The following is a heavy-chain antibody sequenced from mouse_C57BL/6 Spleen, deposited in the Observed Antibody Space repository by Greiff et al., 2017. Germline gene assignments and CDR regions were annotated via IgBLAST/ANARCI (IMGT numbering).Heavy chain of an antibody. J-gene: IGHJ1*03. D-gene: IGHD2-1*01. CDR2: IYPGSGST. CDR1: GYTFTSYW. CDR3: ARWELRYFDV. V-gene: IGHV1-55*01. Sequence: VKLQQPGAELVKPGASVKMSCKASGYTFTSYWITWVKQRPGQGLEWIGDIYPGSGSTNYNEKFKSKATLTVDTSSSTAYMQLSSLTSEDSAVYYCARWELRYFDVWGTGTTVTVSS.